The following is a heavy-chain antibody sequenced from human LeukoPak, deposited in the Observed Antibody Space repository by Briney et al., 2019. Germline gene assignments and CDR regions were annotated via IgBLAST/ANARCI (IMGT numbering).Heavy chain of an antibody. V-gene: IGHV4-4*08. J-gene: IGHJ4*02. CDR3: ARRHDD. CDR2: IYTSGIT. Sequence: PSETLSLTCTVSGGSISSYDLSWIRQPPGKGLEWIGYIYTSGITNYNPSLKSRVTISVDTSKNQFSLKLTSVTAADTAEYYCARRHDDWGQGTLVTVSS. CDR1: GGSISSYD.